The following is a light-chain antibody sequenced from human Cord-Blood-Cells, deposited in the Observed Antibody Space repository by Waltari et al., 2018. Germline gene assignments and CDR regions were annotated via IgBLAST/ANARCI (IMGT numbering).Light chain of an antibody. Sequence: DIQMTQSPSSLSASVGDRVTITCQPSQDISNYLKWYQQKPGKAPKLLIYDASNLETGVPSRFSGSGSGTDFTFTISSLQPEDIATYYCQQYDNLPLTFGGGTKVEIK. CDR3: QQYDNLPLT. V-gene: IGKV1-33*01. CDR1: QDISNY. CDR2: DAS. J-gene: IGKJ4*01.